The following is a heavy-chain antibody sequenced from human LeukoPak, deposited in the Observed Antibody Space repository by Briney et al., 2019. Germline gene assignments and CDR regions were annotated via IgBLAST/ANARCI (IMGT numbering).Heavy chain of an antibody. CDR1: RFTFSNYW. Sequence: GGSLRLSCAASRFTFSNYWMSWVRQAPGKGLEWVANIKQDGGEKNYVDFVKGRFTISRDNAKNSLYLQMNSLRVEDTAVYYCARDHLREGATGASETWGQGTMVTVSS. J-gene: IGHJ3*02. CDR3: ARDHLREGATGASET. D-gene: IGHD1-26*01. V-gene: IGHV3-7*05. CDR2: IKQDGGEK.